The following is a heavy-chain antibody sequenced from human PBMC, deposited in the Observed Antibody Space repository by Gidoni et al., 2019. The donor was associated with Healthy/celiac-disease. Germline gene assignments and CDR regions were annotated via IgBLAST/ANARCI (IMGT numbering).Heavy chain of an antibody. D-gene: IGHD3-10*01. CDR2: ISSSSSTT. CDR1: GFTFSSYS. CDR3: ARDAPSYGSLAGVDYYYYYGMDV. Sequence: EVQLVESVGGLVQPGGSLRLYCAASGFTFSSYSMNWVPPAPGKGLEWVSYISSSSSTTYDADSVKGRFTISRDNAKNSLYLQMNSLRAEDTAVYYCARDAPSYGSLAGVDYYYYYGMDVWGQGTTVTVSS. J-gene: IGHJ6*02. V-gene: IGHV3-48*01.